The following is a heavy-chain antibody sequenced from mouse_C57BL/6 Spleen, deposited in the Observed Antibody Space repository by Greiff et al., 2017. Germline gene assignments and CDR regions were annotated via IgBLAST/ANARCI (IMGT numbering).Heavy chain of an antibody. Sequence: EVKLVESGGGLVKPGGSLKLSCAASGFTFSSYAMSWVRQTPEKRLEWVATISDGGSYTYYPDNVKGRFTISRDNAKNNLYLQMSHLKSEDTAMYYCARGGYSDYYAMDYWGQGTSVTVSS. CDR2: ISDGGSYT. D-gene: IGHD2-3*01. V-gene: IGHV5-4*03. J-gene: IGHJ4*01. CDR3: ARGGYSDYYAMDY. CDR1: GFTFSSYA.